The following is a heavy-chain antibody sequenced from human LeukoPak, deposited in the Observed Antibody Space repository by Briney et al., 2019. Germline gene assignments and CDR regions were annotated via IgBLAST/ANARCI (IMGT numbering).Heavy chain of an antibody. J-gene: IGHJ5*02. V-gene: IGHV3-7*01. Sequence: GGSLRLSCAASGFTFSNAWMSWVRQAPGKGLEWVANIKQDGSEEYYVDSVKGRFTISRDNAKNTLFLQMSSLRVEDTAVYYCRGGHYSDYAWGQGALVTVSS. CDR1: GFTFSNAW. CDR3: RGGHYSDYA. CDR2: IKQDGSEE. D-gene: IGHD4-11*01.